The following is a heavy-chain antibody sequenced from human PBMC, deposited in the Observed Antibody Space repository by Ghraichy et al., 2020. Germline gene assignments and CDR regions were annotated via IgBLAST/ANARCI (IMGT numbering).Heavy chain of an antibody. Sequence: GESLNTSCAASGFTFSHYWMSWVRQAPGKGLEWVANIKQDGSEKYYVDPVKGRFTISRDNAKNSLYLQMNSLRAEDTAVYYCSRAAWDPRPNRQVDYWGQGTLVTVSS. CDR2: IKQDGSEK. D-gene: IGHD1-14*01. J-gene: IGHJ4*02. CDR1: GFTFSHYW. V-gene: IGHV3-7*03. CDR3: SRAAWDPRPNRQVDY.